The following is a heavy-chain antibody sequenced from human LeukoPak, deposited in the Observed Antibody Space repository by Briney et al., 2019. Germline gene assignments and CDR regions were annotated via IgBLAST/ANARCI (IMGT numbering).Heavy chain of an antibody. CDR3: ARDRGTWNDDGFDY. J-gene: IGHJ4*02. V-gene: IGHV4-4*07. CDR1: GGSISSYY. D-gene: IGHD1-1*01. Sequence: SETLSLTCTVSGGSISSYYWSWIRQPAGKGLEWIGRIYISGSTNYNPSLKSRVTMSADTSKNQFSLKLSSVTAADTAVYYCARDRGTWNDDGFDYWGQGTLVTVSS. CDR2: IYISGST.